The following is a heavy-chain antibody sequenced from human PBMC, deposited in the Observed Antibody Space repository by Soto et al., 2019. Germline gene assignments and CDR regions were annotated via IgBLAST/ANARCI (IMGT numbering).Heavy chain of an antibody. CDR2: IIPISGTA. J-gene: IGHJ6*02. CDR3: ARSQGSSTSLEIYYYYYYGMDV. CDR1: GGTFSSYA. Sequence: QVQLVQSGAEVKKPGSSVKVSCKASGGTFSSYAISWVRQAPGQGLEWMGGIIPISGTANYAQKFKGRVTSTADESTCTAYMERSSLRSEDTAVYYCARSQGSSTSLEIYYYYYYGMDVSGQGTKVTVSS. V-gene: IGHV1-69*01. D-gene: IGHD2-2*01.